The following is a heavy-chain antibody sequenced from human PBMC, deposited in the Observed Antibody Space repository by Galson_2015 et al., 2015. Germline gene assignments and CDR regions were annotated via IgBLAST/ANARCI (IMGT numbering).Heavy chain of an antibody. Sequence: SLRLSCAASGFTFSSYAMSWVRQAPGKGLEWVSAISCSGGSTYYADSVKGRFTISRDNSKNTLYLQMNSLRAEDTAVYYCAKVPSGSYYFDYWGQGTLVTVSS. CDR1: GFTFSSYA. V-gene: IGHV3-23*01. CDR3: AKVPSGSYYFDY. D-gene: IGHD1-26*01. CDR2: ISCSGGST. J-gene: IGHJ4*02.